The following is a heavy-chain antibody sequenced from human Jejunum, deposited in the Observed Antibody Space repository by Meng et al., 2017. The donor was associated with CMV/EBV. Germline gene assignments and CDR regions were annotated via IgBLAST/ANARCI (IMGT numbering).Heavy chain of an antibody. D-gene: IGHD1-26*01. CDR2: IGSSGSTM. Sequence: CADSGFTFSDYYMSWIRQAPGKGLEWVSYIGSSGSTMYYADSVKGRFTISRDNARNSLYLQMNSLRVEDTAVYYCARAYSVGAPFDYWGQGTLVTVSS. CDR3: ARAYSVGAPFDY. J-gene: IGHJ4*02. CDR1: GFTFSDYY. V-gene: IGHV3-11*04.